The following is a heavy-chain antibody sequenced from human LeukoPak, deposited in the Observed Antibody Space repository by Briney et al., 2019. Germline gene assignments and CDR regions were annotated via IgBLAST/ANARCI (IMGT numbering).Heavy chain of an antibody. D-gene: IGHD3-3*01. J-gene: IGHJ4*02. Sequence: SSETLSLTCTVSGGSISSYYWSWIRQPAGKGLEWIGRIYTSGSTNYNPSLKSRVTISVDKSKNQFSLKLSSVTAADTAVYYCARGPVTIFGVVIIPDYFDYWGQGTLVTVSS. CDR3: ARGPVTIFGVVIIPDYFDY. CDR2: IYTSGST. V-gene: IGHV4-4*07. CDR1: GGSISSYY.